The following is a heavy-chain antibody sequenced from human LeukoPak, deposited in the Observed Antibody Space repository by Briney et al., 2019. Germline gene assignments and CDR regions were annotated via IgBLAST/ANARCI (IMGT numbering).Heavy chain of an antibody. J-gene: IGHJ4*02. CDR3: AKSRLYGSGSSSSDY. D-gene: IGHD3-10*01. CDR2: ISGSGGST. CDR1: GFTFRTYA. Sequence: GGSLRLSCAASGFTFRTYAMSWVRQAPGKGLEWVSPISGSGGSTYYTGSVKGRFTISRDNSKNTLYLQMNSLRVEDTAVYYCAKSRLYGSGSSSSDYWGQGTLVTVSS. V-gene: IGHV3-23*01.